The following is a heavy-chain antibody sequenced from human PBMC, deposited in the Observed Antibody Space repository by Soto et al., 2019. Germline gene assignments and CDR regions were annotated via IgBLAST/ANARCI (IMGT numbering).Heavy chain of an antibody. V-gene: IGHV4-39*01. CDR2: IYYSGST. D-gene: IGHD4-4*01. CDR1: GGSISSSSYY. Sequence: SETLSLTCTVSGGSISSSSYYWGWIRQPPGKGLEWIGSIYYSGSTYYNPSLKSRVTISVDTSKNQFSLKLSSVTAADTAVYYCARRSVTTYSGMDVWGQGTTVTVSS. J-gene: IGHJ6*02. CDR3: ARRSVTTYSGMDV.